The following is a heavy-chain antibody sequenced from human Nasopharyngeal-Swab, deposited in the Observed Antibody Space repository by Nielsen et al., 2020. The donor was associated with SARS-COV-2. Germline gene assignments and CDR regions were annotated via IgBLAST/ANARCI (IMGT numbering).Heavy chain of an antibody. V-gene: IGHV3-30*02. CDR1: GFTFSSYG. CDR3: ANLGGIAVAGPYYGMDV. J-gene: IGHJ6*02. CDR2: IRYDGSNK. D-gene: IGHD6-19*01. Sequence: GESLKISCAASGFTFSSYGMHWVRQAPSKGLEWVAVIRYDGSNKYYADSVKGRFTISRDNSKNTLYLQMNSLRAEDTAVYYCANLGGIAVAGPYYGMDVWGQGTTVTVSS.